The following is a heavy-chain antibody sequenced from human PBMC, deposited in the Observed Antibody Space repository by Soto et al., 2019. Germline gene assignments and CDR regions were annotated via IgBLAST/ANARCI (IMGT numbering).Heavy chain of an antibody. CDR2: ISYDGSNK. CDR1: GFTFSSYG. V-gene: IGHV3-30*18. D-gene: IGHD3-22*01. Sequence: GSLRLSCTASGFTFSSYGMHWVRQAPGKGLEWVAVISYDGSNKYYADSVKGRFTISRDNSKNTLYLQMNSLRAEDTAVYYCAKDLRFGYYYDSSGPFDYWGQGTLVTVSS. CDR3: AKDLRFGYYYDSSGPFDY. J-gene: IGHJ4*02.